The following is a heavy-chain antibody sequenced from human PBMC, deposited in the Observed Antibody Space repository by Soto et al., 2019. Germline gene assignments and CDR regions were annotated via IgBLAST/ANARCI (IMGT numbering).Heavy chain of an antibody. J-gene: IGHJ4*02. Sequence: EVQLVESGGGLVKPGESLRVSCAASGFTFSYYSLPWVRQAPGKGLEWVSSISGSSTYIYYADRVKGRFTISRDNATSYLYLRMDSLRAEDTAVYYCARGDGTGLYNSGWSPRYWGQGTLVTVSS. V-gene: IGHV3-21*04. CDR3: ARGDGTGLYNSGWSPRY. D-gene: IGHD6-19*01. CDR2: ISGSSTYI. CDR1: GFTFSYYS.